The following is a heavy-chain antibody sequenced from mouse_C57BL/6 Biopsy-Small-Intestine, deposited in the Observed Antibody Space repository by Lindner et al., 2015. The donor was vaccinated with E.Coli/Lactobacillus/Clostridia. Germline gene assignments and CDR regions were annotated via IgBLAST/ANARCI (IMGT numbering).Heavy chain of an antibody. CDR1: GYTFTDYN. D-gene: IGHD1-3*01. CDR3: ARSGNYWYFDV. CDR2: INPSNGGT. V-gene: IGHV1-18*01. J-gene: IGHJ1*03. Sequence: EVQLQESGPELVKPGASVKIPCKASGYTFTDYNMDWVKQSHGKSLEWIGDINPSNGGTIYNQKFKGKATLTVDKSSSTAYMELRSLTSEDTAVYYCARSGNYWYFDVWGTGTTVTVSS.